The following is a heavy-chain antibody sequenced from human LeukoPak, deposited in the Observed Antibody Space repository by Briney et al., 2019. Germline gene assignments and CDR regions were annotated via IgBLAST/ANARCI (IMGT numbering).Heavy chain of an antibody. V-gene: IGHV1-2*06. J-gene: IGHJ4*02. D-gene: IGHD7-27*01. CDR1: GYTFTGYF. CDR2: INPNSGGT. Sequence: ASVKVSCKASGYTFTGYFMHWVRQAPGQGLEWMGRINPNSGGTNYAQKFQGRVTMTRDTSISTAYMELSGLRSDDTAVYYCARDLSSTSNRELDYWGQGTLVTVSS. CDR3: ARDLSSTSNRELDY.